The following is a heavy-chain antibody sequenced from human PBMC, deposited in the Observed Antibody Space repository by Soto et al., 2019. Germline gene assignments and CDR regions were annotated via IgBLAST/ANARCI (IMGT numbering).Heavy chain of an antibody. V-gene: IGHV1-18*01. D-gene: IGHD3-9*01. J-gene: IGHJ6*02. CDR1: GYTFTSYG. CDR2: ISAYNGNT. CDR3: ARDYDYDILTGSHPTYYSGMDV. Sequence: VASVKVSCKASGYTFTSYGISWVRQAPGQGLEWMGWISAYNGNTNYAQKLQGRVTMTTDTSTSTAYMELRSLRSDDTAVYYCARDYDYDILTGSHPTYYSGMDVWGQGTTVTVSS.